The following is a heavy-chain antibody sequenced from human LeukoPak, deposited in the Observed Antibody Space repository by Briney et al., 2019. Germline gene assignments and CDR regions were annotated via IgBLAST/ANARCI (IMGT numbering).Heavy chain of an antibody. CDR1: GFTFSSYA. CDR2: ICGSGGST. CDR3: AKDFGRLRFLDY. D-gene: IGHD3-3*01. J-gene: IGHJ4*02. Sequence: PGGSLRLSCAASGFTFSSYAMSWVRQAPGKGLEWVSAICGSGGSTYYADSVKGRFTISRDNSKNTLYLQMNSLRAEDTAVYYCAKDFGRLRFLDYWGQGTLVTVSS. V-gene: IGHV3-23*01.